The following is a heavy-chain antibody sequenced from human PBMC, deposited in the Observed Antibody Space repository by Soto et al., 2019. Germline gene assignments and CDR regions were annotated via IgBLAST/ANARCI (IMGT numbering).Heavy chain of an antibody. Sequence: SETLSLTCSVSGGSIRNADYYWSWIRQPPGEGLEWIAFIYYSGSTYFNPSLKSRVTVSVGPSTNQFSLRLNSVTAADTAVYYCARRYGDSGFFDSWGQGVLVTVSS. CDR1: GGSIRNADYY. CDR3: ARRYGDSGFFDS. CDR2: IYYSGST. J-gene: IGHJ4*02. D-gene: IGHD4-17*01. V-gene: IGHV4-30-4*01.